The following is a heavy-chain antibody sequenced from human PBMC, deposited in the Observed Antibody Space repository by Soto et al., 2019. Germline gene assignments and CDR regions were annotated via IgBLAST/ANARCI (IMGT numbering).Heavy chain of an antibody. V-gene: IGHV3-23*01. D-gene: IGHD2-2*01. J-gene: IGHJ4*02. CDR1: GFSFNSYA. CDR2: ISARGGSS. CDR3: VKGRCRTTTCYTVFLDF. Sequence: EVQLLESGGGLVQPGGSLRLACAASGFSFNSYAMVWVRQAPGKGLEWVSVISARGGSSYFADSVKGRFTISRDNSNNAVYLQLSSLTTADTAVYHCVKGRCRTTTCYTVFLDFWGRGTLVTVSS.